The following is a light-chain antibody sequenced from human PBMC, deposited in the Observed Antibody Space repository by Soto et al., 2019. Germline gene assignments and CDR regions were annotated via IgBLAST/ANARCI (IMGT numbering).Light chain of an antibody. Sequence: EKVMTQSPATLSVSPGETVTLSCRASQSVRRNLAWIQQKPGQAPRLLIYAASTRATGISARFSGSGSGTEFTLTISSLQSEDFAVYYCQHYDTWPLAFGGGNKVEIK. CDR3: QHYDTWPLA. CDR1: QSVRRN. J-gene: IGKJ4*01. CDR2: AAS. V-gene: IGKV3-15*01.